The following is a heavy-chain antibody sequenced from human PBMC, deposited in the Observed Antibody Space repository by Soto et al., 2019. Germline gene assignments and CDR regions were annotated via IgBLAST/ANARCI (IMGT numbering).Heavy chain of an antibody. D-gene: IGHD4-17*01. CDR1: GFTFSRYN. J-gene: IGHJ4*02. V-gene: IGHV3-21*02. CDR3: ARENAYGDPNSFDF. CDR2: ISSSSNYI. Sequence: EVQLVESGGGLVKPGGSLRLSCTASGFTFSRYNMNWVLQAPGKGLEWVSSISSSSNYIYYADSMKGRFTISRDNAKNSLYLQMNSLRAEDTAVYYCARENAYGDPNSFDFWGQGTLVTVSS.